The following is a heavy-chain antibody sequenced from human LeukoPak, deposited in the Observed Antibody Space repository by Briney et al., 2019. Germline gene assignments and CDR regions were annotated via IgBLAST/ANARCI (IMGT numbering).Heavy chain of an antibody. CDR3: ARYCSGGSCYNYYYGMDV. CDR1: GFTFSSYE. CDR2: ISSSGSTI. D-gene: IGHD2-15*01. J-gene: IGHJ6*04. Sequence: GGSLRLSCVASGFTFSSYEMNWVRQAPGKGLEWVSYISSSGSTIYYADSVKGRFTISRDNAKNSLYLQMNSLRAEDTAVYYCARYCSGGSCYNYYYGMDVWGKGTTVTVSS. V-gene: IGHV3-48*03.